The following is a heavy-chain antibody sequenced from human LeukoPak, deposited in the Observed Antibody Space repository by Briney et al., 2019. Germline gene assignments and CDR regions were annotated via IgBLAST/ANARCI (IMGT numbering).Heavy chain of an antibody. CDR1: GYTFTSYG. CDR3: ARVAPRYCSSTSCYCDDY. V-gene: IGHV1-18*01. CDR2: ISAYNGNT. J-gene: IGHJ4*02. Sequence: ASVKVSRKASGYTFTSYGISWVRQAPGQGLEWMGWISAYNGNTNYAQKLQGRVTMTTDTSTSTAYMELRSLRSDDTAVYYCARVAPRYCSSTSCYCDDYWGQGTLVTVSS. D-gene: IGHD2-2*01.